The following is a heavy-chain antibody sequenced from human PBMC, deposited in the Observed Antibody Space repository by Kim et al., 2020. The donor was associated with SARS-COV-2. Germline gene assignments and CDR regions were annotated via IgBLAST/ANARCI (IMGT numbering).Heavy chain of an antibody. CDR2: IIPILDIA. CDR3: AGEVTAPPRRAFDI. V-gene: IGHV1-69*04. J-gene: IGHJ3*02. CDR1: GGTFSSYA. D-gene: IGHD5-18*01. Sequence: SVKVSCKASGGTFSSYAISWARQAPGQGLEWMGRIIPILDIANYAQRFQGRVTITADKSTRTAYMELSSLTSDDTAMYFCAGEVTAPPRRAFDIWGQGTMVTVSS.